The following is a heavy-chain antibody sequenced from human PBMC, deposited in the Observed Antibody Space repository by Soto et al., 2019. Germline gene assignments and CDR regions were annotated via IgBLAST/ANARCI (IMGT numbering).Heavy chain of an antibody. D-gene: IGHD6-19*01. CDR3: ARHYSSGSRNWFDP. V-gene: IGHV4-4*07. Sequence: PSETLSLTCTVSGGSISSYYWSWIRQPAGKGLVWIGRIYTSGSTNYNPSLKSRVTMSVDTSKNQFSLKLSSVTAADTAVFYCARHYSSGSRNWFDPWGQGTLVTVSS. CDR2: IYTSGST. J-gene: IGHJ5*02. CDR1: GGSISSYY.